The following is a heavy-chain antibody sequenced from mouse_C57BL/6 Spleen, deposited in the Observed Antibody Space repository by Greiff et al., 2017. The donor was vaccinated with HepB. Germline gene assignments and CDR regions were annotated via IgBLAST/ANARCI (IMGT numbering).Heavy chain of an antibody. CDR1: GYTFTSYW. CDR3: ARRGGNYLYYAMDY. CDR2: IDPSDSYT. Sequence: QVQLQQPGAELVRPGTSVKLSCKASGYTFTSYWMHWVKQRPGQGLEWIGVIDPSDSYTNYNQKFKGKATLTVDKSSSTAYMQLSSLTSEDSAVYYCARRGGNYLYYAMDYWGQGTSVTVSS. V-gene: IGHV1-59*01. J-gene: IGHJ4*01. D-gene: IGHD2-1*01.